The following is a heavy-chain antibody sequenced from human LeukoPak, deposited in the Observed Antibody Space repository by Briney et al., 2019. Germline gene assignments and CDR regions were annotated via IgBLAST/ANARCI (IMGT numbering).Heavy chain of an antibody. D-gene: IGHD5-18*01. CDR1: GFTFSSYA. J-gene: IGHJ4*02. Sequence: PGGSLRLSCAASGFTFSSYAMSWVRQAPGKGLEWVSAISGSGGSTYYADSVKGRFTISRDNSKNTLYLQMNSLRAEDTAVYYCAKTRASGYSYGLFDFWGQGTLVTVSS. CDR3: AKTRASGYSYGLFDF. V-gene: IGHV3-23*01. CDR2: ISGSGGST.